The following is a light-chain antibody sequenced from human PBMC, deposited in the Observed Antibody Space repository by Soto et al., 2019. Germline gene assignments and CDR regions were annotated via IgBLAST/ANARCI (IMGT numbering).Light chain of an antibody. J-gene: IGKJ4*01. CDR3: HPYVTWLLT. Sequence: EIVMTQSPATTSVSPGEGAILSCRASQGIGDTLSWYQQKPCQTHILLIYDTSIRAAAVPARCSGSRSGAEFTLTIPSLQDAAVEVYCCHPYVTWLLTFGGGTTVQ. CDR1: QGIGDT. CDR2: DTS. V-gene: IGKV3-15*01.